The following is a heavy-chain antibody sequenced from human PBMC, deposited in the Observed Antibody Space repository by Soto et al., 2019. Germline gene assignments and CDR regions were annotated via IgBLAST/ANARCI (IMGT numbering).Heavy chain of an antibody. CDR1: GFTFSSFE. CDR3: ARDSRGGAARRTTFYY. CDR2: IGRSGETI. V-gene: IGHV3-48*03. Sequence: GGSLRLSCVGSGFTFSSFEMNWVRQTPGKGLEWLSYIGRSGETIYYADSVKGRFTISRDNAKSSLFLQMNGLRDEDTGIYYCARDSRGGAARRTTFYYWGRGTLVTVSS. J-gene: IGHJ4*02. D-gene: IGHD6-6*01.